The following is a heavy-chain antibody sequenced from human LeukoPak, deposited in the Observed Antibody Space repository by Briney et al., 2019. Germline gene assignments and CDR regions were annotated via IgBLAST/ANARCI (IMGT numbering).Heavy chain of an antibody. CDR1: GYTFTGYY. D-gene: IGHD2-8*01. CDR2: INPNSGGT. V-gene: IGHV1-2*02. Sequence: ASVKVSCKASGYTFTGYYMHWVRQAPGQGLEWMGWINPNSGGTNYAQKLQGRVTMTTDTSTSTAYMELRSLRSDDTAVYYCARVAYCTNGVCSIVGATGAFDIWGQGTMVTVSS. J-gene: IGHJ3*02. CDR3: ARVAYCTNGVCSIVGATGAFDI.